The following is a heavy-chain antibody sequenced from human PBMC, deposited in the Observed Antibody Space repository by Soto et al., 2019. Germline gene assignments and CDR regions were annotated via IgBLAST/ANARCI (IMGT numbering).Heavy chain of an antibody. V-gene: IGHV4-4*02. Sequence: QVQLQESGPGLVKPSGTLSLTCAVSGASISSYWWSWVRQTPGKGLEWIGEIFQSGTTNSNPSLKSRVPMTLDKSKNQFSLSLTSVTAADTAVYYCSRNRDSSTFFDYWGRGTLVTVSS. D-gene: IGHD6-13*01. CDR1: GASISSYW. CDR2: IFQSGTT. J-gene: IGHJ4*02. CDR3: SRNRDSSTFFDY.